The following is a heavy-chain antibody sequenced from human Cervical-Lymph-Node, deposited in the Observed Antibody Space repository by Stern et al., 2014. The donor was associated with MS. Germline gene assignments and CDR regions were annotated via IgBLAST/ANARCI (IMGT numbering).Heavy chain of an antibody. CDR2: INQSGTT. J-gene: IGHJ6*02. Sequence: QVQLQQWGAGLLKPSETLSLTCAVYGGSFSGYYWSWIRQPPGKGLEWIGEINQSGTTNYTPSLKSRVTISVDTSKNQFSLKLSSVTAADTAVYYCARESVTYYYYYGMDVWGQGTTVTVSS. V-gene: IGHV4-34*01. D-gene: IGHD3-16*02. CDR1: GGSFSGYY. CDR3: ARESVTYYYYYGMDV.